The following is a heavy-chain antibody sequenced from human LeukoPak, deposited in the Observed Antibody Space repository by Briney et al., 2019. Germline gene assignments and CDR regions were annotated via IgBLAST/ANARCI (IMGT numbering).Heavy chain of an antibody. J-gene: IGHJ4*02. V-gene: IGHV3-23*01. D-gene: IGHD4-23*01. CDR3: STDRWSPGDC. CDR2: ISGSGDIT. CDR1: GFTFTTYA. Sequence: SGGSLRLSCAASGFTFTTYAMTWVRQAPGKGLEWVSTISGSGDITYYADSVKGRFTISRDNSKDTLYLQMNSLRAEDTAIDFCSTDRWSPGDCWGQGTLVTVSS.